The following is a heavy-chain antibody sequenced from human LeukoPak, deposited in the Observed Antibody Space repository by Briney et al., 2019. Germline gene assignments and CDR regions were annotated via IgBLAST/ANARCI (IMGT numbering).Heavy chain of an antibody. CDR1: GFTFTTYG. D-gene: IGHD3-10*01. J-gene: IGHJ4*02. CDR3: AKGLWFGELDY. CDR2: ISGSGGST. V-gene: IGHV3-23*01. Sequence: PGGSLRLSCSASGFTFTTYGMNWVRQAPGKGLEWVSAISGSGGSTYYADSVKGRFTISRDNSKNTLYLQMNSLRAEDTAVYYCAKGLWFGELDYWGQGTLVTVSS.